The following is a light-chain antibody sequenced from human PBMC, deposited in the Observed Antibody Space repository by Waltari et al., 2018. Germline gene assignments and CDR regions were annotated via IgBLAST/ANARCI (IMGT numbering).Light chain of an antibody. CDR2: GNS. CDR3: QSYDSSLSGSRV. V-gene: IGLV1-40*01. CDR1: SSNIGAGYD. Sequence: QSVLTQPPSVSGAPGQRVTISCTGSSSNIGAGYDVHWYQQLPGTAPKLLIYGNSTRPSGLPDRFSGSKSGTSASLAITGLQAEDEADYYCQSYDSSLSGSRVFGGGTKLTVL. J-gene: IGLJ3*02.